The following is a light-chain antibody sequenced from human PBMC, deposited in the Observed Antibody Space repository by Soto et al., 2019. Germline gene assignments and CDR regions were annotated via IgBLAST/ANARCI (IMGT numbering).Light chain of an antibody. CDR1: QGVGST. V-gene: IGKV3-15*01. J-gene: IGKJ4*01. Sequence: EIVLTQSPATVSVSPGERVTLSCRASQGVGSTLAWYRQRPGQGPRLLIYDAYLRATGVPARFSGSGSGTEFTLTISSLQSEDVAVYFCQQYNDWPRTFGGGTKVDIK. CDR3: QQYNDWPRT. CDR2: DAY.